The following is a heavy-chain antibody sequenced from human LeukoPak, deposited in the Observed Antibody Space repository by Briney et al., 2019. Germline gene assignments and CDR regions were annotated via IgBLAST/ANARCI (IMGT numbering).Heavy chain of an antibody. CDR3: AREDPYYDYVWGSYRYGYYFDY. CDR1: GGSISSYY. J-gene: IGHJ4*02. V-gene: IGHV4-4*07. Sequence: SETLSLTCTVSGGSISSYYWSWIRQPAGRGLEWIGRLYTSGSTIYNPSLKSRVTMSLDTSKNQFSLKLSSVTAADTAVYYCAREDPYYDYVWGSYRYGYYFDYWGQGTLVTVSS. D-gene: IGHD3-16*02. CDR2: LYTSGST.